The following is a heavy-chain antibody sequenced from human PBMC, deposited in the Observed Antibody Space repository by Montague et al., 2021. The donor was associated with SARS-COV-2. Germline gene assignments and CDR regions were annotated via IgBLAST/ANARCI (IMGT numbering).Heavy chain of an antibody. CDR1: GFTFSSYD. CDR2: IGSAGDT. CDR3: ARGLRYFDWSPYGMDV. J-gene: IGHJ6*02. D-gene: IGHD3-9*01. Sequence: SMSLSCAASGFTFSSYDMHWVRQTTGKGLEWVSAIGSAGDTYYPGSVKGRFTISRENAKNSLYLQMNSLRAGDTAVYYCARGLRYFDWSPYGMDVWGQGTTVTVSS. V-gene: IGHV3-13*01.